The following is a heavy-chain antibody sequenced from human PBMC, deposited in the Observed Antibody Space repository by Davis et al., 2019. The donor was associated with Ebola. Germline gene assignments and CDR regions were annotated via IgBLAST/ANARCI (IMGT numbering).Heavy chain of an antibody. D-gene: IGHD2-21*01. Sequence: ASVNVSCQASVCNFGSYTINWVRQATGQGLEWMGWMTPNSGNTGYAQKFQGRVTMTRENSMSTAYMELRSLRSEDTAVYFCARGGVAYSDLDYWGQGTLVAVSS. V-gene: IGHV1-8*01. CDR1: VCNFGSYT. CDR3: ARGGVAYSDLDY. CDR2: MTPNSGNT. J-gene: IGHJ4*02.